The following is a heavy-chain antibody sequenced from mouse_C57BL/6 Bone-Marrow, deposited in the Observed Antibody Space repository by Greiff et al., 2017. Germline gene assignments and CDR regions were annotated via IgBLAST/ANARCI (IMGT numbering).Heavy chain of an antibody. CDR1: GFNIKNTY. Sequence: VQLQQSVAELVRPGASVKLSCTASGFNIKNTYMHWVKQRPEQGLEWIGRIDPANGNTKYAPKFQGKATIPADTSSNTAYLQLSSLTAEDTAIYYCAVDYYGSSPTPFAYWGQGTLVTVSA. J-gene: IGHJ3*01. CDR2: IDPANGNT. V-gene: IGHV14-3*01. CDR3: AVDYYGSSPTPFAY. D-gene: IGHD1-1*01.